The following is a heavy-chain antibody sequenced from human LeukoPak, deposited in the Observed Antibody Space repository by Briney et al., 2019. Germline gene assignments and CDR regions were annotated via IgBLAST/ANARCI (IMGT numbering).Heavy chain of an antibody. D-gene: IGHD2-2*01. Sequence: GASVKVSCKASGYTFTGYAMNWVRQAPGQGLEWMGWINTNTGNPTYAQGFTGRFVFSLDTSVSTAYLQISSLKAEDTAVYYCARYGYCSSTSCYGLYYYGMDVWGQGTTVTVSS. CDR1: GYTFTGYA. V-gene: IGHV7-4-1*02. J-gene: IGHJ6*02. CDR3: ARYGYCSSTSCYGLYYYGMDV. CDR2: INTNTGNP.